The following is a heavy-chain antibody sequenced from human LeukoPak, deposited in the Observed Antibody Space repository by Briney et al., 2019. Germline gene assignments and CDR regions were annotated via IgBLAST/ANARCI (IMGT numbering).Heavy chain of an antibody. V-gene: IGHV3-23*01. CDR2: IVASGGDT. Sequence: PGGSLRLSCAASGFSFSTYTMTWVRQAPGKGLEWVSGIVASGGDTSYADSVKGRFTISRDNSKNTLYLQMNSLRAEDTAVYYCASRNWYIDYWGQGTLVTVSS. CDR1: GFSFSTYT. CDR3: ASRNWYIDY. D-gene: IGHD1-14*01. J-gene: IGHJ4*02.